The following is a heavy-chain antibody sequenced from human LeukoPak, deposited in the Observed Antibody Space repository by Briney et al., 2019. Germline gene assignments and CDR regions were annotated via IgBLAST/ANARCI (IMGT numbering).Heavy chain of an antibody. CDR2: IYVTGN. CDR1: GGSIGTYY. J-gene: IGHJ6*03. Sequence: KPSQSLSLTCAVSGGSIGTYYWSGVRQSPGKGLGGIGYIYVTGNRYNPYPQSRVTISVDTSRNQFFRKMSSVTAADTAVYYCARHIGGGIEDMDVWGKGTKVTVSS. V-gene: IGHV4-59*08. CDR3: ARHIGGGIEDMDV. D-gene: IGHD3-16*02.